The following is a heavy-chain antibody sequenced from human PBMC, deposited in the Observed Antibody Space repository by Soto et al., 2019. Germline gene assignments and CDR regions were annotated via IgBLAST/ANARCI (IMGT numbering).Heavy chain of an antibody. CDR2: IRNNANFYML. V-gene: IGHV3-72*01. CDR1: GFTFSDHC. J-gene: IGHJ6*02. Sequence: VGSLRLSCVGSGFTFSDHCMDWVRQAPGKGLEWIGRIRNNANFYMLEYAASMKGRFSISRDDSKNTVYLEVNSLKIEDTAVYHCTRVKLWPNTPKPGMDVWGQGTTVTVSS. D-gene: IGHD2-15*01. CDR3: TRVKLWPNTPKPGMDV.